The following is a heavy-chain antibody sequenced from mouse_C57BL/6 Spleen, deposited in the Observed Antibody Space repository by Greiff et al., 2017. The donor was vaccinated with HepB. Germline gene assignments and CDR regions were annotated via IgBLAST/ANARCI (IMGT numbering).Heavy chain of an antibody. CDR3: AKGRVGTTVNDAMDY. D-gene: IGHD1-1*01. V-gene: IGHV1-72*01. Sequence: QVQLKQPGAELVKPGASVKLSCKASGYTFTSYWMHWVKQRPGRGLEWIGRIDPNSGGTKYNEKFKSKATLTVDKPSSTAYMQLSSLTSEDSAVYYCAKGRVGTTVNDAMDYWGQGTSVTVSS. CDR1: GYTFTSYW. CDR2: IDPNSGGT. J-gene: IGHJ4*01.